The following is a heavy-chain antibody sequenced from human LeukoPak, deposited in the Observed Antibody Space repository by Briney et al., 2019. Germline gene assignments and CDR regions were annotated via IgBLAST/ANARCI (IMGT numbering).Heavy chain of an antibody. J-gene: IGHJ4*02. CDR1: GYTFTIYG. D-gene: IGHD4-17*01. CDR3: ARTYGDYIPFFDY. CDR2: ISAYNGNT. Sequence: ASVKVSFKASGYTFTIYGISWVRQAPGQGLERMGWISAYNGNTNYAQKLQGRGTMTTDTSTSTAYMELRSLRSDDTAVYYCARTYGDYIPFFDYWSQGTLVTVSS. V-gene: IGHV1-18*01.